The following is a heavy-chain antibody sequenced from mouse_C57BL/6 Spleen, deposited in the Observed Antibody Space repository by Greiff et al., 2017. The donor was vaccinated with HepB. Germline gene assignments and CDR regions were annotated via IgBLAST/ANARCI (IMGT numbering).Heavy chain of an antibody. CDR3: ASPRWLLRRDAMDY. Sequence: VQLQQSGPELVKPGASVKISCKASGYTFTDYYMNWVKQSHGKSLEWIGDINPNNGGTSYNQKFKGKATLTVDKSSSTAYMELRSLTSEDSAVYYCASPRWLLRRDAMDYWGQGTSVTVSS. J-gene: IGHJ4*01. V-gene: IGHV1-26*01. CDR1: GYTFTDYY. D-gene: IGHD2-3*01. CDR2: INPNNGGT.